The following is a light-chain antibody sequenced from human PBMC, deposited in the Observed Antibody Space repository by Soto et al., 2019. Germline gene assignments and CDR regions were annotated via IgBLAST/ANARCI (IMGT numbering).Light chain of an antibody. V-gene: IGKV3-15*01. Sequence: EIVMTQSPASLSVSPGERATLSCRASQSVSSNLAWYQQKPGQAPRLLIYGVSTRATGIPARFSGSGSGTEFTISVSSLESEDFESYYCQQYKNWPWTFGQGAQVDTK. CDR2: GVS. J-gene: IGKJ1*01. CDR1: QSVSSN. CDR3: QQYKNWPWT.